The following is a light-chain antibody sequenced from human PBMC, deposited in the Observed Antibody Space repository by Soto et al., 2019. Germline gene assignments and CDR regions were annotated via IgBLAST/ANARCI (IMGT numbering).Light chain of an antibody. CDR1: QRITNS. CDR2: AAS. J-gene: IGKJ3*01. V-gene: IGKV1-39*01. Sequence: DIQMTQSPSTLSGSVGDRVTIPCRASQRITNSLNWYQQKPGRAPNLLIYAASSLQRGAPSRFSGSGSGTDFTLTISSLQPDDFATYYCQQTYSPPFTFGPGTKVDIK. CDR3: QQTYSPPFT.